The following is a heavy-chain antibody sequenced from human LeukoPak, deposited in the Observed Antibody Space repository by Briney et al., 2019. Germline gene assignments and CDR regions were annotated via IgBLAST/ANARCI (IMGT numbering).Heavy chain of an antibody. CDR2: MSSSGTTN. CDR1: GFTFSDYY. Sequence: GGSLRLSCVASGFTFSDYYMSWIRQAPGKGLEWISYMSSSGTTNYYADSVKGRFTISRDNAKNSLYLQMNSLRAEDTAVYYCARDDSSGDYWGQGTLVTVSS. J-gene: IGHJ4*02. V-gene: IGHV3-11*04. D-gene: IGHD3-22*01. CDR3: ARDDSSGDY.